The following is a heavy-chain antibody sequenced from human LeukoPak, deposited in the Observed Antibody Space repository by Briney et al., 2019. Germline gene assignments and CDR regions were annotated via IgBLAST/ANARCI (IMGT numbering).Heavy chain of an antibody. V-gene: IGHV3-48*01. CDR3: ARDGYSYGFTLKYYFDY. J-gene: IGHJ4*02. CDR1: GFTFSSYS. Sequence: TGGSLRLSCAASGFTFSSYSMNWVRQAPGKGLEWVSYISSSSSTIYYADSVKGRFTISRDNAKNSLYLQMNSLRAEDTAVYYCARDGYSYGFTLKYYFDYWGQGTLVTVSS. D-gene: IGHD5-18*01. CDR2: ISSSSSTI.